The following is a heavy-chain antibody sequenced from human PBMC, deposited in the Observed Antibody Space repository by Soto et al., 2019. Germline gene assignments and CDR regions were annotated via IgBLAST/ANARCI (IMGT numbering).Heavy chain of an antibody. CDR1: GFTFTSTT. CDR3: AADPKDYYYVMDV. J-gene: IGHJ6*02. Sequence: QMQLVQSGPEVKKPGTSVKVSCKASGFTFTSTTVQWVRQARGQRLEWIGWIVVGSGNTKHAQKFQERVSITRDMSTSTVYMELSSLRSDDTAVYYCAADPKDYYYVMDVWGQGTTVSVSS. CDR2: IVVGSGNT. V-gene: IGHV1-58*01.